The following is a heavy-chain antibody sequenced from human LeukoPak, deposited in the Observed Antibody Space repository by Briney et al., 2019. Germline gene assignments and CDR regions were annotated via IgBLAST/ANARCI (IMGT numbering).Heavy chain of an antibody. CDR1: GGSLNSYY. CDR2: IYCSGST. J-gene: IGHJ3*02. CDR3: ARHSYYYHSSGYYYLDAFDI. V-gene: IGHV4-59*08. Sequence: SETLSLTCTVSGGSLNSYYWSWIRQAPGKGLEWIGSIYCSGSTTYNPSLRSRVTISVDTSKNQFSLKLSSVTAADTAVYYCARHSYYYHSSGYYYLDAFDIWGQGTMVTVSS. D-gene: IGHD3-22*01.